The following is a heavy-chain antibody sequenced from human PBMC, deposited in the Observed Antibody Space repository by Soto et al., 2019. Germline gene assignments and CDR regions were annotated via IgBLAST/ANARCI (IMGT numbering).Heavy chain of an antibody. CDR3: ARGGWRQIDY. CDR1: GGSISSYY. J-gene: IGHJ4*02. D-gene: IGHD3-3*01. V-gene: IGHV4-59*08. Sequence: QVQLQESGPGLVKPSETLSLTCTVSGGSISSYYWSWIRQPPGKGLEWIGYIYYSGSTYYIPSLKSRVTRSVDTSKNQFSLKLTSVTAADTAVYFCARGGWRQIDYWGQGTLVTVSS. CDR2: IYYSGST.